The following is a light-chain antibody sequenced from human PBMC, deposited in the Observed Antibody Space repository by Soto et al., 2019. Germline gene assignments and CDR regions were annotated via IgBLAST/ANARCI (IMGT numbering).Light chain of an antibody. CDR2: AAS. V-gene: IGKV1-8*01. J-gene: IGKJ1*01. Sequence: AVRMYKSASALSASHSDRVTITCRASQGISSYLALYQQKPGKAPKLLIYAASTLQSGVPSRFSGSGSGTDFTLTISCLQSEDFATYYCQQYYSYPRTFGQGTMVDIK. CDR3: QQYYSYPRT. CDR1: QGISSY.